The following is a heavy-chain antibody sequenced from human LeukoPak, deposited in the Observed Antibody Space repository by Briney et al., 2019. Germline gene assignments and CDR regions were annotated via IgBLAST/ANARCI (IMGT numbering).Heavy chain of an antibody. CDR3: ARPLYTGGFDI. CDR2: IYYSGST. Sequence: TSETLSLTCTVSGVSISSYYWSWIRQPPGKGLEWIGYIYYSGSTNYNPSLKSRVTISVDTSKNQFSLKLSSVTAADTAVYYCARPLYTGGFDIWGQGTMVTVSS. D-gene: IGHD2-2*02. V-gene: IGHV4-59*01. J-gene: IGHJ3*02. CDR1: GVSISSYY.